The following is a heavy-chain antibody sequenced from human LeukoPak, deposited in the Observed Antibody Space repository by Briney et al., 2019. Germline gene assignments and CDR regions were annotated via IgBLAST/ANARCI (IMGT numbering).Heavy chain of an antibody. CDR3: ATTDTTMVGIDH. CDR2: IYYSGST. CDR1: GASISSYY. V-gene: IGHV4-59*01. D-gene: IGHD5-18*01. Sequence: PSETLSLTCTVSGASISSYYWRWIQQAPEKGREWIGYIYYSGSTNYHPSLKSRVTILVATSKNQFSLKLSSVTAADTAVYYCATTDTTMVGIDHWGQGTLVTVSS. J-gene: IGHJ4*02.